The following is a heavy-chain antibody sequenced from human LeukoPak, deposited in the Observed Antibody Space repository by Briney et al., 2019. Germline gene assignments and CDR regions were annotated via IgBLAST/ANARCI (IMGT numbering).Heavy chain of an antibody. Sequence: GGSLRLSCAASGFTFSSYSMNWVRQAPGKGLEWVSSISSSSSYIYYADSVKGRFTISRDNAKNSLYLQMNSLRAEDTAVYYCARGQIAAAGLGGAFDIWGQGTMVTVSS. D-gene: IGHD6-13*01. V-gene: IGHV3-21*01. CDR1: GFTFSSYS. CDR3: ARGQIAAAGLGGAFDI. CDR2: ISSSSSYI. J-gene: IGHJ3*02.